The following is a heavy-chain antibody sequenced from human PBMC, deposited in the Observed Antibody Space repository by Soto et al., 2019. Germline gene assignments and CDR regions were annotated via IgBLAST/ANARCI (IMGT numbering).Heavy chain of an antibody. V-gene: IGHV3-11*06. CDR1: GFTFSDYY. J-gene: IGHJ3*02. D-gene: IGHD1-26*01. CDR2: ISSSSSYT. CDR3: ARPYSGSPGDAFDI. Sequence: PGGSLRLSXAASGFTFSDYYMSWIRQAPGKGLEWVSYISSSSSYTNYADSVKGRFTISRDNAKNSLYLQMNSLRAEDTAVYYCARPYSGSPGDAFDIWGQGTMVTVSS.